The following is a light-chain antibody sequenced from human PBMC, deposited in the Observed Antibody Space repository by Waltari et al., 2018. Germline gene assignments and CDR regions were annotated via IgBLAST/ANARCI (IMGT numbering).Light chain of an antibody. CDR2: SNN. CDR1: SSNIGSNT. CDR3: AAWDDSLNGPV. Sequence: QSVLTQPPSASGTPGQWVTISCSGSSSNIGSNTVNWYQQLPGTAPKLLIYSNNQRPSGVPDRFSGAKSGTSASLAISGRQSEDEADYYCAAWDDSLNGPVFGGGTKLTVL. V-gene: IGLV1-44*01. J-gene: IGLJ3*02.